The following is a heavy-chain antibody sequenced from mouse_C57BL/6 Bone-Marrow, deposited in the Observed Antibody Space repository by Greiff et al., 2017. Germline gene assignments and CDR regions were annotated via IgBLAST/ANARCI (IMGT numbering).Heavy chain of an antibody. CDR3: ARRWLDWYFDV. J-gene: IGHJ1*03. Sequence: EVKVVESGGGLVKPGGSLKLSCAASGFTFSSYAMSWVRQTPEKRLEWVATIRDGGSYTYYTDNVKGRFTISRDNDKINLYLQMSHLKSEDTAMYYGARRWLDWYFDVWGTGTTVTVSS. CDR1: GFTFSSYA. CDR2: IRDGGSYT. V-gene: IGHV5-4*03. D-gene: IGHD2-2*01.